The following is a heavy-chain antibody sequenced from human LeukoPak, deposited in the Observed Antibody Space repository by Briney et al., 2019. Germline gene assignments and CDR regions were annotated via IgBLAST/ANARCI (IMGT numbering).Heavy chain of an antibody. V-gene: IGHV4-59*01. D-gene: IGHD6-19*01. Sequence: SETLSLTCTVSGGSISSYYWSWIRQPPGKGLEWIGYIYYSGSTNYNPPLKSRVTISVDTSKNQFSLKLSSVTAADTAVYYCARSGGSSGWTRGFLGGWGQGTLVTVSS. CDR1: GGSISSYY. J-gene: IGHJ4*02. CDR2: IYYSGST. CDR3: ARSGGSSGWTRGFLGG.